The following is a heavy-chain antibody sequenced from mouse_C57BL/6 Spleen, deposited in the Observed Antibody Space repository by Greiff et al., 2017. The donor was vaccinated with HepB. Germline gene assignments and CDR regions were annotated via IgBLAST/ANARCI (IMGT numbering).Heavy chain of an antibody. CDR1: GYTFTDYN. Sequence: EVQLQQSGPELVKPGASVKIPCKASGYTFTDYNMDWVKQSHGKSLEWIGDINPNNGGTIYNQKFKGKATLTVDKSSSTAYMELRRLTSEDTAVYYCARRGLRDWFAYWGQGTLVTVSA. CDR3: ARRGLRDWFAY. D-gene: IGHD1-3*01. J-gene: IGHJ3*01. CDR2: INPNNGGT. V-gene: IGHV1-18*01.